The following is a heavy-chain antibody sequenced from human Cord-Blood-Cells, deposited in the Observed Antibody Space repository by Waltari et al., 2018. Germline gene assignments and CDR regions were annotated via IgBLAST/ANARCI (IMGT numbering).Heavy chain of an antibody. Sequence: EVQLLESGGGLVQPGGSLRLSCAASGFTFSSYAMSWVRQAPWKGLVWVSAISGSGGSTYYADSVKGRFTISRDNSKNTLYLQMNSLRAEDTAVYYCAKGRAKSSSTPLVWGQGTTVTVSS. CDR3: AKGRAKSSSTPLV. CDR2: ISGSGGST. V-gene: IGHV3-23*01. D-gene: IGHD6-13*01. J-gene: IGHJ6*02. CDR1: GFTFSSYA.